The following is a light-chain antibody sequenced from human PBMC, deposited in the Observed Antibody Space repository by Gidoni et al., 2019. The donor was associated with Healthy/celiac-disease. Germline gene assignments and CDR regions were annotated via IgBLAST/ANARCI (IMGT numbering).Light chain of an antibody. CDR3: QQANSFLLT. CDR1: QGLSSW. CDR2: AAS. V-gene: IGKV1-12*01. J-gene: IGKJ4*01. Sequence: DIQMTQSPSSVSASVGDRVTITCRASQGLSSWLAWYQQKPGKDPKLLIYAASSLQSGVPSRFIGSGSVTYFTLTISSLQPEDFATYYCQQANSFLLTFGGGTKVEIK.